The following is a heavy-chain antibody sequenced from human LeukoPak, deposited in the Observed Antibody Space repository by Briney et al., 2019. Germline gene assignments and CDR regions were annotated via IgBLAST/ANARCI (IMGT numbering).Heavy chain of an antibody. D-gene: IGHD3-22*01. J-gene: IGHJ4*02. CDR3: ARGLMMPRWKITMIVVATRYYFDY. CDR2: MNPNSGNT. V-gene: IGHV1-8*03. CDR1: GYTLTSYD. Sequence: ASVKVSCKASGYTLTSYDINWVRQATGQGLEWMGWMNPNSGNTGYAQKFQGRVTITRNTSISTAYMELSSLRSEDTAVYYCARGLMMPRWKITMIVVATRYYFDYWGQGTLVTVS.